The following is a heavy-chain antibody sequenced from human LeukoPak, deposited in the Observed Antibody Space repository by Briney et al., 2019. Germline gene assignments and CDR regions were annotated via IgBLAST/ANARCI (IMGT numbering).Heavy chain of an antibody. CDR2: IYTCGIT. Sequence: SETLSLTCTVSGDSLSSGSYYWSWIRQPAGKGLEWIGRIYTCGITNYNPSLKSRVTISVDTSKNQFSLKLSSVTAADTAVYYCARGNDNASHYWGQGTLVTVSS. J-gene: IGHJ4*02. CDR3: ARGNDNASHY. D-gene: IGHD1-1*01. V-gene: IGHV4-61*02. CDR1: GDSLSSGSYY.